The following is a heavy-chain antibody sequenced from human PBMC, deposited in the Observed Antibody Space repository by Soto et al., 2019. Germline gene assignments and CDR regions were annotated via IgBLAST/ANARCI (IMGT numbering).Heavy chain of an antibody. CDR1: GFPFSSFS. CDR2: IGRVSTYI. V-gene: IGHV3-21*02. CDR3: ARVTAGSGSYQIDL. Sequence: QLVESGGGLVKPGGSLRLSCVASGFPFSSFSLNWIRQAPGKGLEWVSSIGRVSTYIYYADSVRGRFTVSRDNAKNSVYLQRNGLTAEDSGIYYCARVTAGSGSYQIDLWGQGTLVTV. J-gene: IGHJ4*02. D-gene: IGHD3-10*01.